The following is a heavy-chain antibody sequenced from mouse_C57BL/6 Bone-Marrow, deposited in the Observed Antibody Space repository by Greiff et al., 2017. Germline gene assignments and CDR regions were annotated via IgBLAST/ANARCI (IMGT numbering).Heavy chain of an antibody. CDR3: ARPIYDGYYVGWYCDV. Sequence: VQLQQSGAELVKPGASVKLSCTASGFNIKDYYMHWVKQRPEQGLEWIGRIDPEDGETKYAPKFQGKATITADTSSNTAYLQLSRLTSDDTAVYYCARPIYDGYYVGWYCDVWGTGTTVTVSS. CDR1: GFNIKDYY. J-gene: IGHJ1*03. CDR2: IDPEDGET. D-gene: IGHD2-3*01. V-gene: IGHV14-2*01.